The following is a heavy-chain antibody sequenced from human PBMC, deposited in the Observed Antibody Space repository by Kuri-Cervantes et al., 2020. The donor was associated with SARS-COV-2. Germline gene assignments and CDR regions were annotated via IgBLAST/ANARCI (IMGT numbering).Heavy chain of an antibody. V-gene: IGHV3-30*18. Sequence: GESLKISCAASGFTFSSYGMHWVRQAPGKGLEWVAVISYDGSNKYYADSVKGRFTISRDNSKNTLYLQMNGLRAEDTAVYYCAKDRGGSGWYLDYWGQGTLVTVSS. J-gene: IGHJ4*02. CDR3: AKDRGGSGWYLDY. CDR1: GFTFSSYG. D-gene: IGHD6-19*01. CDR2: ISYDGSNK.